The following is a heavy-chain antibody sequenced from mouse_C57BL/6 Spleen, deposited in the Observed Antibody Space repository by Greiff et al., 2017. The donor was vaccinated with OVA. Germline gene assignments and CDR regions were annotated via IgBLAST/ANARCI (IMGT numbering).Heavy chain of an antibody. CDR3: ARSGYYGSSYLWYFEV. CDR1: GYTFTSYW. CDR2: INPSNGGT. J-gene: IGHJ1*03. D-gene: IGHD1-1*01. Sequence: QVQLQQPGTELVKPGASVKLSCKASGYTFTSYWMHWVKQRPGQGLEWIGNINPSNGGTNYNEKFKSKATLTVDKSSSTAYMQLSSLTSEDSAVYYCARSGYYGSSYLWYFEVWGTGTTVTVSS. V-gene: IGHV1-53*01.